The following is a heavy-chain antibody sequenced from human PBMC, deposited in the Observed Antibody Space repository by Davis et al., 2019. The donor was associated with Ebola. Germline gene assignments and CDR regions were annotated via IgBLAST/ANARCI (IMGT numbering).Heavy chain of an antibody. V-gene: IGHV1-2*02. CDR1: GYTFTGYY. J-gene: IGHJ1*01. CDR3: ARSDSNGYYLAEFFRH. D-gene: IGHD3-22*01. CDR2: ISPNTGAT. Sequence: ASVKVSCKASGYTFTGYYMHWVRQAPGQGLEWMGWISPNTGATNYAQKFQGRVTLTRDTSISTAYMELSRLRSDDTAVYYCARSDSNGYYLAEFFRHWGQGTLVTVSS.